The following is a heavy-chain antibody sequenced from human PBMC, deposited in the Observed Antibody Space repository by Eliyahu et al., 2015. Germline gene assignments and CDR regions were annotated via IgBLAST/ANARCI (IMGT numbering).Heavy chain of an antibody. CDR3: ARVPVLRFLEWLPTNGMDV. CDR2: INHSGST. CDR1: GXSFSXYX. J-gene: IGHJ6*02. V-gene: IGHV4-34*01. D-gene: IGHD3-3*01. Sequence: QVQLQQWXAGLXKPSETLSLTCXVYGXSFSXYXWSWIRQPPGXGLEWIGEINHSGSTNYNPSLKSRVTISVDTSKNQFSLKLSSVTAADTAVYYCARVPVLRFLEWLPTNGMDVWGQGTTVTVSS.